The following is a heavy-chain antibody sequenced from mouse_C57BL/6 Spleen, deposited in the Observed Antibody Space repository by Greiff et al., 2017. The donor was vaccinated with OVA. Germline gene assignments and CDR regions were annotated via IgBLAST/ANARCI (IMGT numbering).Heavy chain of an antibody. Sequence: VQLKQPGAELVRPGTSVKLSCKASGYTFTSYWMHWVKQRPGQGLEWIGVIDPSDSYTNYNQKFKGKATLTVDTSSSTAYMQLSSLTSEDSAVYYCARSYLGFDYWGQGTTLTVSS. CDR1: GYTFTSYW. V-gene: IGHV1-59*01. CDR3: ARSYLGFDY. CDR2: IDPSDSYT. J-gene: IGHJ2*01.